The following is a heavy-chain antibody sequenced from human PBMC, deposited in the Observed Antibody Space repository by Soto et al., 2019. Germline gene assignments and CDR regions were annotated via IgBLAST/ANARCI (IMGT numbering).Heavy chain of an antibody. J-gene: IGHJ4*02. CDR1: GFTFSSYA. CDR3: AKTSYRTPPPYYFDY. V-gene: IGHV3-23*01. Sequence: EVQLLESGGGLVQPGGSLRLSCAASGFTFSSYAMSWVRQAPGKGLEWVSAISGSGGSAYYADSVKGRFTISRDNSKNPLYLQMNSLRAEDTAVYYYAKTSYRTPPPYYFDYWGQGTLVTVSS. D-gene: IGHD1-26*01. CDR2: ISGSGGSA.